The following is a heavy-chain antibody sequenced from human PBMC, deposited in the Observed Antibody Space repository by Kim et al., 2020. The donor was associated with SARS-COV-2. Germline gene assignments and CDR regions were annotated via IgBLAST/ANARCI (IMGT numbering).Heavy chain of an antibody. J-gene: IGHJ4*01. Sequence: SETLSLTCTVSGGAISRYYWSWIRQPPGKGLEWIGYVYYSGNTNYNTSLKGRVTISVDTSKSQFSLKLSSVTIADTAVYFCARSSRGVGDGYNPFDYWG. D-gene: IGHD5-12*01. CDR1: GGAISRYY. CDR2: VYYSGNT. V-gene: IGHV4-59*01. CDR3: ARSSRGVGDGYNPFDY.